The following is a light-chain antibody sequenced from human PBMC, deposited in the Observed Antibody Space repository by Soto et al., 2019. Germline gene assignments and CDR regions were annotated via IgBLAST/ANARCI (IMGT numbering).Light chain of an antibody. J-gene: IGLJ2*01. CDR3: SSYAGRKNHVV. CDR1: SGDVGAYNH. CDR2: EVN. V-gene: IGLV2-8*01. Sequence: QSVLTQPPSASGSPGQSVTISCTETSGDVGAYNHVSWYQQRPGKAPKLMIYEVNKRPSGVPDRFSGSKSGNTASLTVSGLQAEDEGDYYCSSYAGRKNHVVFGGGTKLTVL.